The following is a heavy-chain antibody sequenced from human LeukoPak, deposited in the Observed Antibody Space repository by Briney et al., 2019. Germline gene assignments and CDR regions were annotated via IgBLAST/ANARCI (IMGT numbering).Heavy chain of an antibody. CDR2: ISATGGST. CDR1: GYTFTSYG. Sequence: ASVKVSCKASGYTFTSYGISWVRQAPGKGLEWVSSISATGGSTYYADSVKGRSTISRDSSKNTLYLQMNSLRAEDTAVYYCAACGGDCYTFDYWGQGILVTVSS. CDR3: AACGGDCYTFDY. V-gene: IGHV3-23*01. D-gene: IGHD2-21*02. J-gene: IGHJ4*02.